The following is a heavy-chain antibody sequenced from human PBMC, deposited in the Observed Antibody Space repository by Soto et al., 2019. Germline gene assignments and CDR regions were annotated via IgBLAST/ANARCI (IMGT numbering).Heavy chain of an antibody. CDR1: GGSISSSNYY. V-gene: IGHV4-39*01. D-gene: IGHD3-16*01. J-gene: IGHJ3*02. CDR2: IYYSGST. CDR3: ASPTLGAIDI. Sequence: SETLSLTCTVSGGSISSSNYYWGWIRQPPGKGLEWIGSIYYSGSTSYNSSLKSRVTISVDTSKNQFSLRLRSVTAADTAVYYCASPTLGAIDIWGQGTMVTVSS.